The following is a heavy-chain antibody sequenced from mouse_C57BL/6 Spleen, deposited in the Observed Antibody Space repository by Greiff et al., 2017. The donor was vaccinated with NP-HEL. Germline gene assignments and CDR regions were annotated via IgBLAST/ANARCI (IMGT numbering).Heavy chain of an antibody. J-gene: IGHJ1*03. Sequence: VKLQQSGAELVRPGASVKLSCKASGYTFTDYYINWVKQRPGQGLEWIARIYPGSGNTYYNEKFKGKATLTAEKSSSTAYMQLSSLTSEDSAVYFCARFAFYGNLYWYFDVWGTGTTVTVSS. CDR1: GYTFTDYY. CDR2: IYPGSGNT. CDR3: ARFAFYGNLYWYFDV. V-gene: IGHV1-76*01. D-gene: IGHD2-10*01.